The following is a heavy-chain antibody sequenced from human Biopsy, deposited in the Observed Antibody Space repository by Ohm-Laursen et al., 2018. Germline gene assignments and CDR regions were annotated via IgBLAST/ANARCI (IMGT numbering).Heavy chain of an antibody. J-gene: IGHJ2*01. CDR1: GGDINNYY. V-gene: IGHV4-4*07. Sequence: SQTLSLTCTVSGGDINNYYWSWIRQPAGQGLEWIGRIYPGGSTNYNPSLKSRVTMSVDTSKKQLSLRLRSVTAADTAMYYCARDRGFYSDRTVPGYFDLWGRGTLVTVSS. D-gene: IGHD3-22*01. CDR2: IYPGGST. CDR3: ARDRGFYSDRTVPGYFDL.